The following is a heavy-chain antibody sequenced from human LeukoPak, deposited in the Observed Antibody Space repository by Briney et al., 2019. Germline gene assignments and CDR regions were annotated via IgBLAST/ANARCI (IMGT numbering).Heavy chain of an antibody. CDR2: ISGSGGST. J-gene: IGHJ3*02. V-gene: IGHV3-23*01. CDR1: GFTFSSYA. Sequence: GGSLRLSCAASGFTFSSYAMSGVRQAPGKGLEWVSAISGSGGSTYYADSVKGRFTISRDNSKNTLYLQMNSLRAEDTAVYYCAKVRAMLDAFDIWGQGTMVTVSS. CDR3: AKVRAMLDAFDI. D-gene: IGHD3-16*01.